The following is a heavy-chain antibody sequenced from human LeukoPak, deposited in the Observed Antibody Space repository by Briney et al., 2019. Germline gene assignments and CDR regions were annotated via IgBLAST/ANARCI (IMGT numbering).Heavy chain of an antibody. J-gene: IGHJ4*02. Sequence: GGSLRLSCVASGFTFSDYSMNWARQAPGKGLEWVSSISSGSTYIYYADSLKGRFTISRDNAKNSLYLQMNSLRAEDTAVYYCARGYGDSGNPRDYWGQGTLVTVSS. CDR3: ARGYGDSGNPRDY. CDR1: GFTFSDYS. V-gene: IGHV3-21*01. D-gene: IGHD4-23*01. CDR2: ISSGSTYI.